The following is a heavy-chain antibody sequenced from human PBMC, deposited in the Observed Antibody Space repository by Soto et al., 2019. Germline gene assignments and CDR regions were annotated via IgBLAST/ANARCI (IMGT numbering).Heavy chain of an antibody. CDR2: IKSDNDGGAI. CDR1: GVIFRKTW. J-gene: IGHJ4*02. V-gene: IGHV3-15*01. CDR3: TTEPRD. Sequence: EVQLVESGGGLVNIGGSLRLSCVASGVIFRKTWMSWVRQAPGNGLEWIGRIKSDNDGGAIDYIAAVKGRFTISRDDSKNMVFLQMNSLNIEDTAVYYCTTEPRDWGQGTLVTVSS.